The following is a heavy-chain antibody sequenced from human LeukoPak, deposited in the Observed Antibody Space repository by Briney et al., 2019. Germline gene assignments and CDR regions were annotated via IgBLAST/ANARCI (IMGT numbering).Heavy chain of an antibody. J-gene: IGHJ2*01. V-gene: IGHV3-23*01. CDR3: AKGPGTLWYFDL. CDR1: GFTFSSYA. CDR2: ISGSGGDT. Sequence: GGSLRLSCAASGFTFSSYAMSWVRQAPGKGLEWVSAISGSGGDTYYADSVKGRFTISRDNSKNTLYVQMNSLRAEDTAVYYRAKGPGTLWYFDLWGRGTLVTVSS.